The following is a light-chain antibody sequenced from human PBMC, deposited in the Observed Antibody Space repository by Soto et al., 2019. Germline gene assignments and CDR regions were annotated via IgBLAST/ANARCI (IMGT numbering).Light chain of an antibody. CDR3: AAWDDSLSGPVYV. Sequence: QLVLTQPPSASGTPGQRVTISCSGSSSNIGSNYVYWYQQLPGTAPKLLIYRNNQRPSGVPDRFSGSKSGTSASLAISGLRSEDEADYYCAAWDDSLSGPVYVFGTGTQLTVL. V-gene: IGLV1-47*01. CDR1: SSNIGSNY. J-gene: IGLJ1*01. CDR2: RNN.